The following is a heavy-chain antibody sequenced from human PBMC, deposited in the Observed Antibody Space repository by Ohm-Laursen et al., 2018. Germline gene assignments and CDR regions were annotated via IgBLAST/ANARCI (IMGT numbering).Heavy chain of an antibody. CDR2: ISDSGGST. J-gene: IGHJ4*02. V-gene: IGHV3-23*01. Sequence: SLRLSCAASGFTFSSYGMSWVRQAPGKGLEWVSFISDSGGSTNYADSVKGRFTISRDNSKNTLYLQMNSLRAEDTAVYYCAKWNYISGWGQGTLVTVSS. CDR1: GFTFSSYG. CDR3: AKWNYISG. D-gene: IGHD1-7*01.